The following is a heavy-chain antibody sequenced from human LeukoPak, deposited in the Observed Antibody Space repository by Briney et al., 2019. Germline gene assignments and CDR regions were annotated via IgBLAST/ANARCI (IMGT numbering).Heavy chain of an antibody. CDR2: INPNSGGT. Sequence: GASVKVSCKASGYTFTGYYMHWVRQAPGQGLEWMGWINPNSGGTNYAQKFQGRVTMTRDTSISTAYMELSRLRSDDTAVYYCARDSYDFWSGYTVSHWGQGTLVTVSS. J-gene: IGHJ4*02. CDR3: ARDSYDFWSGYTVSH. V-gene: IGHV1-2*02. D-gene: IGHD3-3*01. CDR1: GYTFTGYY.